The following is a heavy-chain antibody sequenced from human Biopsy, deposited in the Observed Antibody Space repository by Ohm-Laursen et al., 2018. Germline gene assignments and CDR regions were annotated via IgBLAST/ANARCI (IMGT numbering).Heavy chain of an antibody. J-gene: IGHJ3*02. D-gene: IGHD3-9*01. CDR2: TIYRSKWSN. V-gene: IGHV6-1*01. CDR1: GDSVSSNTVA. Sequence: TLSLTCAISGDSVSSNTVAWNWIRQSPSRGLEWLGRTIYRSKWSNDYAVSVKNRITIDPDTSKNQFSLQLNSVTPEDTAIYYCARGRYAAFDIWGQGTKATISS. CDR3: ARGRYAAFDI.